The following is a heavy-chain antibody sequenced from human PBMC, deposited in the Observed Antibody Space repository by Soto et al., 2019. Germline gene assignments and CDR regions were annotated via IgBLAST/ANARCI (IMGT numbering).Heavy chain of an antibody. CDR2: IYHSGST. V-gene: IGHV4-4*02. CDR3: ASLGHCSGGSCSYYYYYGMDV. D-gene: IGHD2-15*01. CDR1: GGSISSSNW. Sequence: QVQLQESGPGLVKPSGTLSLTCAVSGGSISSSNWWSWVRQPPGKGLEWIGEIYHSGSTNYNPSLKSRVTLSVDKSKNQFSLKLSSVTAADTAVYYCASLGHCSGGSCSYYYYYGMDVWGQGTTVTVSS. J-gene: IGHJ6*02.